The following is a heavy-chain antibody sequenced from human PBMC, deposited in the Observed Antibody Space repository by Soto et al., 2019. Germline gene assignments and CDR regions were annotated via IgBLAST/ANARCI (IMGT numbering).Heavy chain of an antibody. D-gene: IGHD3-22*01. CDR2: INIDGTST. V-gene: IGHV3-74*01. CDR3: TRLAYETPADY. Sequence: EVHLVESGGGLVQPGGPLRLSCEASGFTFSSHWMFWVRQAPGKGLVWVSRINIDGTSTDYADSVNGRFTISRDNARNTLFLQMNSLRAEDTAVYYCTRLAYETPADYWGQGTLVTVSS. J-gene: IGHJ4*02. CDR1: GFTFSSHW.